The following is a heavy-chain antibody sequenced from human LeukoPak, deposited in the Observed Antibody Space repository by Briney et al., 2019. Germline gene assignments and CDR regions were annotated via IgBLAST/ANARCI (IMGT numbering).Heavy chain of an antibody. Sequence: GGSLRLSCAASGFTFSSHEMNWVRQAPGKGVEWVSYISSSGSTIYYADSVKGRFTISRDNAKNSLYLQMNSLRAEDTVVYYCAELGITMIGGVWGKGTTVTISS. V-gene: IGHV3-48*03. J-gene: IGHJ6*04. CDR1: GFTFSSHE. CDR3: AELGITMIGGV. D-gene: IGHD3-10*02. CDR2: ISSSGSTI.